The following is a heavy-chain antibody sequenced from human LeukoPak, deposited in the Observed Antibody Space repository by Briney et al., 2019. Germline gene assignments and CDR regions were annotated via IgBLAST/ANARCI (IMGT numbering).Heavy chain of an antibody. J-gene: IGHJ6*03. CDR3: ARNPNRYCSGGSCNRYYYYYYYMDV. V-gene: IGHV4-59*01. D-gene: IGHD2-15*01. CDR2: ICYSGST. Sequence: SETLSLTCTVSGGSISSYYWSWIRQPPGKGLEWIGYICYSGSTNYNPSLKSRVTISVDTSKNQFSLKLSSVTAADTAVYYCARNPNRYCSGGSCNRYYYYYYYMDVWGKGTTVTVSS. CDR1: GGSISSYY.